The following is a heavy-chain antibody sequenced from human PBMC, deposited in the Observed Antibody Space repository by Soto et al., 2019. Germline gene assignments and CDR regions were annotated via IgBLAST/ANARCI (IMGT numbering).Heavy chain of an antibody. Sequence: EVQLVESGRGLVKPGGSLRLSCAASGFTFSSYSMNWVRQAPGKGLEWVSSISSSSSYIYYADSVKGRFTISRDNAKNSLYLQMNSLRAEDTAVYYCARDRVAMVRTSFDYWGQGTLVTVSS. V-gene: IGHV3-21*01. CDR3: ARDRVAMVRTSFDY. CDR2: ISSSSSYI. CDR1: GFTFSSYS. J-gene: IGHJ4*02. D-gene: IGHD5-18*01.